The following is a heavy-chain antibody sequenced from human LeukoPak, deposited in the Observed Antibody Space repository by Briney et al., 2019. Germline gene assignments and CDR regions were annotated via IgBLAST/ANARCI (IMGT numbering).Heavy chain of an antibody. CDR3: ARDGGSSWHYFDY. CDR1: GGSIRSYY. CDR2: IYTSGST. V-gene: IGHV4-4*07. D-gene: IGHD6-13*01. J-gene: IGHJ4*02. Sequence: SETLSLTCTVSGGSIRSYYWIWIRQPGGKGREWIGRIYTSGSTNYNPSLKSRVNMSVDTAKNQFSLKLSSVTAADTAVYYCARDGGSSWHYFDYWGQGTLVTVSS.